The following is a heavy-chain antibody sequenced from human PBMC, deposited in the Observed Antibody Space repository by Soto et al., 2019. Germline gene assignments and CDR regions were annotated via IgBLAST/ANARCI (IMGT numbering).Heavy chain of an antibody. CDR3: ARAQGSSTSLEIYDYYYYGMDV. Sequence: QVQLVQSGAEVKKPGSSVKVSCKASGGTFGSYAISWVRQAPGQGLEWMGGIIPIPGTANYAQTFQGRVTIAADESTSTAYMELSSLRSEDTAVYYCARAQGSSTSLEIYDYYYYGMDVWGQGTTVTVSS. D-gene: IGHD2-2*01. V-gene: IGHV1-69*01. CDR1: GGTFGSYA. J-gene: IGHJ6*02. CDR2: IIPIPGTA.